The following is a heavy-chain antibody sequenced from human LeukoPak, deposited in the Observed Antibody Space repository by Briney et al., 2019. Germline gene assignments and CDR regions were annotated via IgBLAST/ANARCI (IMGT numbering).Heavy chain of an antibody. CDR3: ARGYYYDSSGFDY. CDR1: GFTFSNYG. D-gene: IGHD3-22*01. CDR2: INHSGST. Sequence: PGGTLRLSCAVSGFTFSNYGMSWIRQPPGKGLEWIGEINHSGSTNYNPSLKSRVTISVDTSKNQFSLKLSSVTAADTAVYYCARGYYYDSSGFDYWGQGTLVTVSS. J-gene: IGHJ4*02. V-gene: IGHV4-34*01.